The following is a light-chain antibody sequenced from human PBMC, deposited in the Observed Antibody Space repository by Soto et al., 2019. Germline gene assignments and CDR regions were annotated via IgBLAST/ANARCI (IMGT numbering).Light chain of an antibody. CDR3: QQYGTSPRT. CDR1: QSIFSNY. Sequence: EVMLTQSPGTLSLSPGERATLSCRASQSIFSNYLAWYQQKSGRAPRLLIYGASNRATGIPDRFSGSGSGTDFTLTISRLEPEDFAVYYCQQYGTSPRTFGQGTKVEFK. J-gene: IGKJ1*01. CDR2: GAS. V-gene: IGKV3-20*01.